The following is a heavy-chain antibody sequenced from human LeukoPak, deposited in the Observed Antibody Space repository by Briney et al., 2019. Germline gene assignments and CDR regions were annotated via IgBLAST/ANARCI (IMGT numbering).Heavy chain of an antibody. J-gene: IGHJ4*02. Sequence: SETLSLSCTVSGDSISSYHWSWIRQPAGKGLEWIGRIFTSGRTNYNPSLKSRVTMSLDTSKNQFSLKLRSVTAADTAVYYCARASGWQRAFDSWGREPWSPPPQ. CDR3: ARASGWQRAFDS. CDR1: GDSISSYH. D-gene: IGHD6-25*01. CDR2: IFTSGRT. V-gene: IGHV4-4*07.